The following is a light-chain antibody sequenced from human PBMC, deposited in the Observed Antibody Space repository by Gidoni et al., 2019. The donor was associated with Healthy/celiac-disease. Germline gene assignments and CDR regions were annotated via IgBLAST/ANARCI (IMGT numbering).Light chain of an antibody. V-gene: IGKV1-39*01. CDR3: QQSYSTPFT. CDR2: AAS. J-gene: IGKJ2*01. CDR1: QSIRSY. Sequence: DIQMPQSPSYLSASVGDRVTITCRASQSIRSYLNWYQQKPGNSPKLLIYAASSLQRWVPSRFSGSGSGTDFTLTIRSLQPEDFATYYCQQSYSTPFTFXXXTKLEIK.